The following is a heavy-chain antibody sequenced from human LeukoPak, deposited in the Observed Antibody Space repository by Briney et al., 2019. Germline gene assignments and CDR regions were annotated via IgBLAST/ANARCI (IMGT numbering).Heavy chain of an antibody. CDR2: IYYSGST. CDR1: GGSISSSSYY. J-gene: IGHJ4*02. CDR3: ARDKGPRQIYDSSGSLFDY. Sequence: SETLSLTCTVSGGSISSSSYYWGWIRQPPGKGLEWIGSIYYSGSTYYNPSLKSRVTISVDTSKNQFSLKLSSVTAVDTAVYYCARDKGPRQIYDSSGSLFDYWGQGTLVTVSS. D-gene: IGHD3-22*01. V-gene: IGHV4-39*07.